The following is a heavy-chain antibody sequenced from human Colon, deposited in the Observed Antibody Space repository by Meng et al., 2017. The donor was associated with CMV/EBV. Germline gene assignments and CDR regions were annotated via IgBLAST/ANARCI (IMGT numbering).Heavy chain of an antibody. Sequence: GGSLRLSCAASGFTFSNYWMTWVRQAPGKGREWVANIKQDGSEKYYVDSVKGRFTVSRDIAKNSLYLQMNSLRAEDTAVYYCSRNPFDSSGYYFDYWGQGVLVTVSS. D-gene: IGHD3-22*01. V-gene: IGHV3-7*01. J-gene: IGHJ4*02. CDR1: GFTFSNYW. CDR2: IKQDGSEK. CDR3: SRNPFDSSGYYFDY.